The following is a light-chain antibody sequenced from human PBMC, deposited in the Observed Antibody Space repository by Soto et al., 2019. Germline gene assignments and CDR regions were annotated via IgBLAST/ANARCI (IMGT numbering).Light chain of an antibody. CDR1: SSDIGGYNY. CDR3: ISYTSSSTWV. Sequence: QSALTQPASVSESPGQSITISCTGTSSDIGGYNYVSWYQQHPGKAPKLMIYEVSNRPSGVSDRFSGSRSGNTASLTISGLQAEDESDYYCISYTSSSTWVFGGGTKLTVL. J-gene: IGLJ3*02. V-gene: IGLV2-14*01. CDR2: EVS.